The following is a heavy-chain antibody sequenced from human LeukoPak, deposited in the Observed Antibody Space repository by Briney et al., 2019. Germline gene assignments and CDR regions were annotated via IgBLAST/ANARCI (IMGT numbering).Heavy chain of an antibody. V-gene: IGHV4-39*01. D-gene: IGHD6-19*01. J-gene: IGHJ4*02. CDR2: IFYSGCT. CDR3: GGATGFRSGCYRYFDY. Sequence: PSETLSFTCSGSACSISSSSYYWGWIRQPPGKVLEWNGSIFYSGCTCYNASLQSRVTMSVVTSKNQLSRRLTSVTAAESSGYYCGGATGFRSGCYRYFDYWGQGTMVTVSS. CDR1: ACSISSSSYY.